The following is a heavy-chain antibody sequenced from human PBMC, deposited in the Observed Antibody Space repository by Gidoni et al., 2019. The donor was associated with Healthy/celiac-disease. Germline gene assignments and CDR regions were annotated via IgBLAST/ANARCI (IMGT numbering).Heavy chain of an antibody. J-gene: IGHJ6*02. CDR2: IYHSGST. D-gene: IGHD6-6*01. Sequence: QLQLQESGSGLVKPSQTLSLTCAVSGGSISSGGYSWSWIRQPPWKGLEWIGYIYHSGSTYYNPSLKSRVTISVDRSKNQFSLKLSSVTAADTAVYYCAGRPHSSSGGMDVWGQGTTVTVSS. CDR3: AGRPHSSSGGMDV. V-gene: IGHV4-30-2*01. CDR1: GGSISSGGYS.